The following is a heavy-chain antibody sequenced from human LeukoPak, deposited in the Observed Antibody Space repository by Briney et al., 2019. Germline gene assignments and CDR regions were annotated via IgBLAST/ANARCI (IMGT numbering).Heavy chain of an antibody. V-gene: IGHV4-4*07. CDR3: AREYTDTGPPGYSSGWYYFDY. CDR2: IYTSGST. J-gene: IGHJ4*02. D-gene: IGHD6-19*01. CDR1: GGSISSYC. Sequence: PSETLSLTCTVSGGSISSYCWSWIRQPAGKGLEWIGRIYTSGSTNYNPSLKSRVTMSVDTSKNQFSLKLSSVTAADTAVYYCAREYTDTGPPGYSSGWYYFDYWGQGTLVTVSS.